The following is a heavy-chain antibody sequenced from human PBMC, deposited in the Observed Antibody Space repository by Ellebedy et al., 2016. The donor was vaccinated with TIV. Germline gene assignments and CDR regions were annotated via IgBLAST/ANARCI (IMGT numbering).Heavy chain of an antibody. Sequence: AASVKVSCKASGYSFTSYGISWVRQAPGQGLEWMGWFSTDNGNTKYAVKFQGRVTMTTDTATSTANMELRSLRSDDTAVYYCARDPPGVTEDYWGQGSLVIVSS. D-gene: IGHD5-18*01. CDR3: ARDPPGVTEDY. CDR2: FSTDNGNT. J-gene: IGHJ4*02. V-gene: IGHV1-18*04. CDR1: GYSFTSYG.